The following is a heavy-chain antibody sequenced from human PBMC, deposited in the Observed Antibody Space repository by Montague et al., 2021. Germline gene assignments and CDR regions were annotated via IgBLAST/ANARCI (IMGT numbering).Heavy chain of an antibody. V-gene: IGHV4-39*01. J-gene: IGHJ6*02. CDR1: GGSISSSSYY. D-gene: IGHD3-16*02. CDR3: ARHVIGNYGMDV. Sequence: SETLSLTCTVSGGSISSSSYYWGWIRQPPGKGLEWIGSICYSGSTYYNPSLKSRVTISVDTSKNQFSLKLSSVTAADTAVYYCARHVIGNYGMDVWGQGTTVTVSS. CDR2: ICYSGST.